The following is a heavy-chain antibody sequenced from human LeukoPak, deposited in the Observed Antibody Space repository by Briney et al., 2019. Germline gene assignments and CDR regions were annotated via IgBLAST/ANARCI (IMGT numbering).Heavy chain of an antibody. CDR2: IRSDGSVS. V-gene: IGHV3-74*01. Sequence: GGSLRLSCAASGFTFSDSWMHWVRQVPGKGLVSVSLIRSDGSVSYYADSVKGRFTISRDNAKNTLYLQMNSLRAEDTAVYYCARGLSYYYDSSGYYPDAFDIWGQGTMVTVSS. CDR3: ARGLSYYYDSSGYYPDAFDI. CDR1: GFTFSDSW. D-gene: IGHD3-22*01. J-gene: IGHJ3*02.